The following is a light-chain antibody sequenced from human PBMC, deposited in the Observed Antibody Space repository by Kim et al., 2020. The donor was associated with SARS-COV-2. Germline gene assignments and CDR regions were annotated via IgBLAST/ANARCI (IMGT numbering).Light chain of an antibody. J-gene: IGLJ3*02. V-gene: IGLV1-44*01. CDR2: NNS. CDR3: AGWDDSLNAWV. CDR1: NSNIGSNT. Sequence: GQGVTISCSGSNSNIGSNTVHWYQHLPGTAPKLLIYNNSQRPSGVPDRFSGSKSGTSASLAISGLQSEDEADYYCAGWDDSLNAWVFGGGTQLTVL.